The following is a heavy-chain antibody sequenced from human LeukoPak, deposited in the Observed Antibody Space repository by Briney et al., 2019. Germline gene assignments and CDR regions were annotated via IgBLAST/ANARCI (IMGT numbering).Heavy chain of an antibody. D-gene: IGHD2-21*01. J-gene: IGHJ4*02. V-gene: IGHV1-24*01. CDR3: ATDRAYCGGDCYEYHFDY. CDR1: GYTLTELS. CDR2: FDPEDGET. Sequence: ASVKVSCKVSGYTLTELSMHRVRQAPGKGLEWMGGFDPEDGETIYAQKFQGRVTMTEDTSTDTAYMELSSLRSEDTAVYYCATDRAYCGGDCYEYHFDYWGQGTLVTVSS.